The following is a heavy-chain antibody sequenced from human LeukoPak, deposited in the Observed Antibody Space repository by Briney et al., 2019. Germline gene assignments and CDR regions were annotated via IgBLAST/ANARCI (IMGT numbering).Heavy chain of an antibody. J-gene: IGHJ5*02. D-gene: IGHD2-21*02. V-gene: IGHV3-21*01. CDR3: ARDWAPPVEVTANGWFDP. CDR1: GFTFSSYS. CDR2: ISSSSSYI. Sequence: GGSLRLSCAASGFTFSSYSMSWVRQAPGKGLEWVSSISSSSSYIYYADSVKGRFTISRDNAKNSLYLQMNSLRAEDTAVYYCARDWAPPVEVTANGWFDPWGQGTLVTVSS.